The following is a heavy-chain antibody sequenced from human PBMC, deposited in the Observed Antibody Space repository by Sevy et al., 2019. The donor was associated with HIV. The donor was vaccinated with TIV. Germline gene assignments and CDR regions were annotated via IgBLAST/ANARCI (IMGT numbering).Heavy chain of an antibody. D-gene: IGHD5-18*01. CDR1: GGSISSSSYY. J-gene: IGHJ4*02. CDR3: ARSVDTAMVDY. CDR2: IYYSGST. Sequence: SETLSLTCTVSGGSISSSSYYWGWIRQPPGKGLEWIGSIYYSGSTYYNPSLKSRVTISVDTSKNQFSLKLSSVTAADTAVYYCARSVDTAMVDYWGQGTLVTVSS. V-gene: IGHV4-39*01.